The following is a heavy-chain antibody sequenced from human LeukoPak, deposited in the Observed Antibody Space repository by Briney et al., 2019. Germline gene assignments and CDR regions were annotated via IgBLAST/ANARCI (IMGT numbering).Heavy chain of an antibody. CDR3: VRHDGRGGATMGALDS. D-gene: IGHD5-12*01. V-gene: IGHV4-34*01. CDR2: INHSGST. J-gene: IGHJ4*02. Sequence: SETLSLTCAVYGGSFSGYYWSWIRQPPGKGLEWIGEINHSGSTNYNPSLKSRVTISVDTSKNQFSLKLSSVTAADTAVYYCVRHDGRGGATMGALDSWGQGSLVTVSS. CDR1: GGSFSGYY.